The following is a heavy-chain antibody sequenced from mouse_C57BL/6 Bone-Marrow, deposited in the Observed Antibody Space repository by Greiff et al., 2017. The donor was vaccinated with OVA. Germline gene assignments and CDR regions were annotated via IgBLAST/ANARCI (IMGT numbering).Heavy chain of an antibody. CDR2: IRNKANGYTT. Sequence: EVKLMESGGGLVQPGGSLSLSCAASGFTFTDYYMSWVRQPPGKALEWLGFIRNKANGYTTEYSASVKGRFTISRDNSPSILYLQMNALRAEDSATTYCASPLCLREDYFDYWGQGTTLTVSS. CDR3: ASPLCLREDYFDY. CDR1: GFTFTDYY. J-gene: IGHJ2*01. V-gene: IGHV7-3*01.